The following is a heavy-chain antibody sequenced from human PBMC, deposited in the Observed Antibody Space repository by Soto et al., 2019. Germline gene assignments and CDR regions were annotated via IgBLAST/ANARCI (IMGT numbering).Heavy chain of an antibody. V-gene: IGHV4-34*01. CDR1: GGSFSGYY. CDR3: ARDLGYFDSDGYFDY. Sequence: SETLSLTCAVYGGSFSGYYWSWIRQPPGKGLEWIGEINHSGSTNYNPSLKSRVTISVDTSKNQFSLKLSSVTAEDTAVYYCARDLGYFDSDGYFDYWGQGTLVTVSS. J-gene: IGHJ4*02. D-gene: IGHD3-22*01. CDR2: INHSGST.